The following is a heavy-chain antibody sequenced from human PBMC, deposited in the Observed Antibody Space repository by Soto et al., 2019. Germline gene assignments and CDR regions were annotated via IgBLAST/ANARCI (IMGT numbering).Heavy chain of an antibody. CDR1: GYTFTSHY. D-gene: IGHD2-21*01. Sequence: QVQLVQSGAEVQKPGASVKVACKASGYTFTSHYIHWVRQAPGQGLEWMGIINPRGGATNYAQRSQGTGPRTRDTAATTCCMAVRNLRAGDSAVDHGARALRHLCGTHLAFGGKETLVPVSP. V-gene: IGHV1-46*01. CDR3: ARALRHLCGTHLAF. J-gene: IGHJ4*02. CDR2: INPRGGAT.